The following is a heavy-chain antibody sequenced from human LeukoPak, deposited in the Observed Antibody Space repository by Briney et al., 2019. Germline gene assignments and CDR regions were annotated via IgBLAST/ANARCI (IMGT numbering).Heavy chain of an antibody. CDR3: TSVYDTSAYYHSGVDY. D-gene: IGHD3-22*01. CDR2: IRSKAYRETT. V-gene: IGHV3-49*04. J-gene: IGHJ4*02. Sequence: PGRSLTLSCTASGFTFGDYAMSWVRQAPGKGLEWVGFIRSKAYRETTKYAASVKGRFTISRDDSKSIAYLQTISLKTEDTAVYYCTSVYDTSAYYHSGVDYWGQGTLVTVSS. CDR1: GFTFGDYA.